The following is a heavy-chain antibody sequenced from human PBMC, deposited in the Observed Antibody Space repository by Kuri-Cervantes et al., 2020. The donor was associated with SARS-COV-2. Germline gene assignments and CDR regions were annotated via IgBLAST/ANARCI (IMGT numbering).Heavy chain of an antibody. CDR1: GGSIASSSHY. D-gene: IGHD3-10*01. CDR3: ARLEPTMVRIAGDGGGFDY. V-gene: IGHV4-39*01. CDR2: IYYSGHT. Sequence: SETLSLTCTVSGGSIASSSHYWGWIRQPPGKGLEWIGSIYYSGHTFYNSALKSRLTISVDTSKNQFSLKLGSVTAADTAVYCCARLEPTMVRIAGDGGGFDYWGQGTLVTVSS. J-gene: IGHJ4*02.